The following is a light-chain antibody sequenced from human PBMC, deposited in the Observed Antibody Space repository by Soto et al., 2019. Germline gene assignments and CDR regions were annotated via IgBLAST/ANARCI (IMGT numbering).Light chain of an antibody. CDR3: SSYASSSTPYV. J-gene: IGLJ1*01. CDR2: DVS. V-gene: IGLV2-14*03. Sequence: QSALTQPASVSGSPGQSITISCTGTSSDVGGYNYVSWYQRHPGKAPKLMIYDVSNRPSVVSNRFSGSKSGNTASLTISGLQAEDEADYYCSSYASSSTPYVFGTGTKLTVL. CDR1: SSDVGGYNY.